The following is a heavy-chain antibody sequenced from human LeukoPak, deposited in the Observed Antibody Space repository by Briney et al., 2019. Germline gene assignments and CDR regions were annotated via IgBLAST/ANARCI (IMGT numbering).Heavy chain of an antibody. Sequence: ETLSLTCAVSGGSISSRNWWSWVRQAPGKGLQWVSSISSSSSYIYYADSVKGRFTISRDNAKNSLYLQMNSLRAEDTAVYYCARGLYYYDSSGGFDYWGQGTLVTVSS. CDR2: ISSSSSYI. J-gene: IGHJ4*02. V-gene: IGHV3-21*01. CDR3: ARGLYYYDSSGGFDY. CDR1: GGSISSRN. D-gene: IGHD3-22*01.